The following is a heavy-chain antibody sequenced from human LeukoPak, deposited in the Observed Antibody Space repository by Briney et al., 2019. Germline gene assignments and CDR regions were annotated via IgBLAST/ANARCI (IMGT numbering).Heavy chain of an antibody. CDR1: GFTVSSNY. CDR3: ARGYYDSSGSPWGFDY. Sequence: GGSLRLSCAASGFTVSSNYMSWVRQAPGKGLEWVSVIYSGGSTYYADSVKGRFTISRDNSKNTLYLQMNSLRAEDTAVYYCARGYYDSSGSPWGFDYWGQGTLVTVSS. CDR2: IYSGGST. J-gene: IGHJ4*02. D-gene: IGHD3-22*01. V-gene: IGHV3-53*01.